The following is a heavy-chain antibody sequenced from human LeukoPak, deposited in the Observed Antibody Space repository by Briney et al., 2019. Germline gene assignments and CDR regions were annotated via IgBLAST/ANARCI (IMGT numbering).Heavy chain of an antibody. CDR2: ISAYNGNT. CDR1: GYTFTRYG. V-gene: IGHV1-18*01. Sequence: GASVKVSCKASGYTFTRYGISWVRQAPGQGLEWMGWISAYNGNTNYAQKLQGRVTMTTDTSTSTAYMELRSLRSDDTAVYYCARSENYYDSSGYSTFDYWGQGTLVTVSS. D-gene: IGHD3-22*01. J-gene: IGHJ4*02. CDR3: ARSENYYDSSGYSTFDY.